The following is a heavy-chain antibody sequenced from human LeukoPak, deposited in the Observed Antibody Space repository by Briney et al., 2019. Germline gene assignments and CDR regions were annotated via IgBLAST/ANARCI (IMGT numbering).Heavy chain of an antibody. D-gene: IGHD3-22*01. CDR1: AGSITSDDSY. J-gene: IGHJ4*02. Sequence: PSQTLSLTCTVSAGSITSDDSYWSWIRQPPGKGLEWIGEIYHSGSTNYNPSLKSRVTISVDTSKNQFSLKLSSVTAADTAVYYCAREYYYGSSGYLDYWGQGTLVTVSS. CDR2: IYHSGST. CDR3: AREYYYGSSGYLDY. V-gene: IGHV4-61*08.